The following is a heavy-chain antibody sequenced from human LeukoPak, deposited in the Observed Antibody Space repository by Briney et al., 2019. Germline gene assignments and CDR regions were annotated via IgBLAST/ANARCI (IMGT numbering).Heavy chain of an antibody. CDR3: AKGGYNYGYVDY. CDR2: ISGGST. V-gene: IGHV3-23*01. D-gene: IGHD5-18*01. Sequence: GGSLRLSCAASGFTFSYYAMAWVRQAPGKGLEWVSSISGGSTYYADSVKGRFTISRDNSKNTLYLQMNSLRAEDTAVYCCAKGGYNYGYVDYWGQGTLVTVSS. J-gene: IGHJ4*02. CDR1: GFTFSYYA.